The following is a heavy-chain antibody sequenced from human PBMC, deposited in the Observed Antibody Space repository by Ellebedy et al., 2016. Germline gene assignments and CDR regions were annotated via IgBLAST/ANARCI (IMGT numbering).Heavy chain of an antibody. Sequence: SETLSLTCAVSGGSISSNHWWTWVRQYPGKGLEWIGEIHHVGSPNYNPSLKSRVTISMDRSYNRFSLRLSSVTAADTAVYYCSRGVTDQNWGQGILVTVSS. CDR2: IHHVGSP. CDR1: GGSISSNHW. CDR3: SRGVTDQN. V-gene: IGHV4-4*02. D-gene: IGHD2-21*02. J-gene: IGHJ4*02.